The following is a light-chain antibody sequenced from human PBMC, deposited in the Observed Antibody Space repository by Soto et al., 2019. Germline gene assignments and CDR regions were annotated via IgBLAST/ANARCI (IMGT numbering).Light chain of an antibody. CDR2: GSS. CDR3: QSYDSRHVV. CDR1: SSNIGAGYD. J-gene: IGLJ2*01. Sequence: QSVLTQPPSVSGAPGQRVTISCTGSSSNIGAGYDVHWYQQLPGTAPKLLIYGSSNRPSGVPDRFSGSKSGTSASLAITGLQAEDEADYYCQSYDSRHVVFGGGTKLTVL. V-gene: IGLV1-40*01.